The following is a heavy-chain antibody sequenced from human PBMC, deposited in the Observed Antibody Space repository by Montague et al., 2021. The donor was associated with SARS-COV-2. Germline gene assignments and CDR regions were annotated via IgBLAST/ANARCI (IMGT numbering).Heavy chain of an antibody. CDR3: ARHGPFVVVTAIHDTFDI. V-gene: IGHV4-59*08. CDR1: GGSISTYY. J-gene: IGHJ3*02. Sequence: SETLSLTCTVSGGSISTYYWSWIRQPPGKGLEWTGYIYYSGSTNYNPSLKSRVTISVDTSKNQFSLKLSSVTAADTAVYYCARHGPFVVVTAIHDTFDIWGQGTMVTVSS. CDR2: IYYSGST. D-gene: IGHD2-21*02.